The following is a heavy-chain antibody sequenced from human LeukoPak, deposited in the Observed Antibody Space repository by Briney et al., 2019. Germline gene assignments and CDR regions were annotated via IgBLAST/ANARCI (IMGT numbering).Heavy chain of an antibody. V-gene: IGHV4-61*02. D-gene: IGHD2-2*01. J-gene: IGHJ4*02. CDR1: GDSFSSVTDY. CDR3: ARFSRGYFDY. Sequence: KPSETLSLTCSVSGDSFSSVTDYWAWIRQPAGKGLEWIGRIYTSGSTNYNPSLKSRVTISVDTSKNQFSLKLSSVTAADTAVYYCARFSRGYFDYWGQGTLVTVSS. CDR2: IYTSGST.